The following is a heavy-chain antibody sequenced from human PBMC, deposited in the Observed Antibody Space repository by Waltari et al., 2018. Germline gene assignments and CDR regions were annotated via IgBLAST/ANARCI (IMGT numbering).Heavy chain of an antibody. V-gene: IGHV4-4*07. CDR3: ARGWFYQGFDP. Sequence: QVQLHESGPGLVKPSETLSLTCTVSGGSLSGYYWTWIRQPAGKGLEWIGRISTSGITSYNPSLTSRVTLSVDTSKNQFSLKLSSVTAADTAVYYCARGWFYQGFDPWGQGTLVTVSS. D-gene: IGHD2-15*01. CDR2: ISTSGIT. J-gene: IGHJ5*02. CDR1: GGSLSGYY.